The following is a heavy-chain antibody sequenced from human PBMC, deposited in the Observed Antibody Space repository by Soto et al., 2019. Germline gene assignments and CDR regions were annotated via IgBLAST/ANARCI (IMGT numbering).Heavy chain of an antibody. Sequence: SETLSHTCTFSGCSISSGGYYLSWIRQHPGKGLEWIGYIYYSGSTYYNPSLKSRVTISVDTSKNQFSLKLSSVTAADTAVYYCARDQSGYLDYWGQGTLVTVSS. CDR1: GCSISSGGYY. J-gene: IGHJ4*02. V-gene: IGHV4-31*03. CDR3: ARDQSGYLDY. D-gene: IGHD1-26*01. CDR2: IYYSGST.